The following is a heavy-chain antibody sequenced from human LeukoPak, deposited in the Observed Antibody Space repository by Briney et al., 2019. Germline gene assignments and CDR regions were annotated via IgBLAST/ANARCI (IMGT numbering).Heavy chain of an antibody. CDR2: INHSGST. J-gene: IGHJ4*02. D-gene: IGHD2-2*01. Sequence: SETLSLTCAVYGGSFSDYYRSWIRQPPGQGLEWIGEINHSGSTNYNPSLKSRVTISVDTSKNQFSLKLSSVTAADTAVYYCARGANQAGGNTPVVELLNPSPFDYWGQGTLVTVSS. CDR1: GGSFSDYY. V-gene: IGHV4-34*01. CDR3: ARGANQAGGNTPVVELLNPSPFDY.